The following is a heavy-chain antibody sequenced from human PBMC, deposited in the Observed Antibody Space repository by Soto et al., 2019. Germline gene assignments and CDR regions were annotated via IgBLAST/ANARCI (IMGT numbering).Heavy chain of an antibody. CDR1: GGSFSGYY. CDR2: SNHSGST. V-gene: IGHV4-34*01. D-gene: IGHD2-21*01. Sequence: SETLSLTCAVYGGSFSGYYWSWIRQAPGEGLEWIGESNHSGSTNYNPPLKSQVTISVDKSKNQFSLKLSSVTAADTAVYYCARYCGGLSCQRAYGMDVWGQGTTVTVSS. CDR3: ARYCGGLSCQRAYGMDV. J-gene: IGHJ6*02.